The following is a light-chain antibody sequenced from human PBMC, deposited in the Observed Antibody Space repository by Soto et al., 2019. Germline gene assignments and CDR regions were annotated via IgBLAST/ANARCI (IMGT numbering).Light chain of an antibody. J-gene: IGKJ1*01. Sequence: EIVLTQFPGTLSLSTGERATVSSRARQSVSSSYFAWYQQKPGQAPRLLIYGASNRATGIPDRFSGSGSGTDFTLTITRVEPEDIAVYFCQQSAGSPRTFGQGTKVDIK. CDR3: QQSAGSPRT. V-gene: IGKV3-20*01. CDR2: GAS. CDR1: QSVSSSY.